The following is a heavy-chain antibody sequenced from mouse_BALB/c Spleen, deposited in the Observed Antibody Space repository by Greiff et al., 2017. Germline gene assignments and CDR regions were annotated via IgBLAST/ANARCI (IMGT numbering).Heavy chain of an antibody. Sequence: EVHLVESGGGLVKPGGSLKLSCAASGFTFSSYAMSWVRQTPEKRLEWVASISSGGSTYYPDSVKGRFTISRDNARNILYLQMSSLRSEDTAMYYCARETTVVEAMDYWGQGTSVTVSS. D-gene: IGHD1-1*01. CDR1: GFTFSSYA. J-gene: IGHJ4*01. CDR2: ISSGGST. CDR3: ARETTVVEAMDY. V-gene: IGHV5-6-5*01.